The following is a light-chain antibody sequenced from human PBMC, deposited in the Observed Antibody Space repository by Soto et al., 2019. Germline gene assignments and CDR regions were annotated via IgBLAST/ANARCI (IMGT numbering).Light chain of an antibody. CDR2: YIS. CDR1: QTIDNT. V-gene: IGKV3D-15*01. CDR3: QQHNQWPIT. Sequence: EIVITHSPATLSLSPGDRATLSCRASQTIDNTLAWYQQKPGQAPRLLIYYISTRATGIPARFSGSGSGTEFTLTINSLQSEDSAVYYCQQHNQWPITFGQGTRLEIK. J-gene: IGKJ5*01.